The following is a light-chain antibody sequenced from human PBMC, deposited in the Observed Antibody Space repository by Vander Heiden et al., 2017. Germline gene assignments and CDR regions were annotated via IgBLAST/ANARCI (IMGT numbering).Light chain of an antibody. V-gene: IGLV2-23*02. CDR1: SSDVWTYNL. J-gene: IGLJ3*02. CDR2: DVN. Sequence: HSALPHPPSLSLSPFLSTTISCTGTSSDVWTYNLVSWYQQPPGKAPKLMIYDVNKRPSWVSNRFSASKSGNTASLTISGLQAEDEADYYCCSYAGSNTWVFGGGTKLTVL. CDR3: CSYAGSNTWV.